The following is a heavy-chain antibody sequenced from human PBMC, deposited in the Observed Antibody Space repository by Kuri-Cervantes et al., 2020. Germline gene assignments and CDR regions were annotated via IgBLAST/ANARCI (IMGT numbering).Heavy chain of an antibody. V-gene: IGHV2-26*01. D-gene: IGHD1-14*01. Sequence: SGPTLVKPTETLTLTCTVSGFSLSNARMGVSWIRQPPGKALEWLAHIFSNDEKSYSTSLKSRLTISKDTSKSQVVLTMTNMDPVDTATYYCVHIPRGSTRWQPESYYFDYWGQGTLVTVSS. CDR2: IFSNDEK. J-gene: IGHJ4*02. CDR3: VHIPRGSTRWQPESYYFDY. CDR1: GFSLSNARMG.